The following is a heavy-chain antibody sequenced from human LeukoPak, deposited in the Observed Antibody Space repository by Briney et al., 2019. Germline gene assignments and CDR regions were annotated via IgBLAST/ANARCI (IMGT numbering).Heavy chain of an antibody. D-gene: IGHD1-26*01. J-gene: IGHJ4*02. Sequence: ASVRVSCKASGYTFTDLTEYYIPWVRQAPGQGLAWMGWINPNNGSTKYAQKFQGRVTMTRDMSMNTAYMELSSLTSDDTTVYYCARRLGGSSEGYEFWGQGPLVTVSS. CDR3: ARRLGGSSEGYEF. V-gene: IGHV1-2*02. CDR2: INPNNGST. CDR1: GYTFTDLTEYY.